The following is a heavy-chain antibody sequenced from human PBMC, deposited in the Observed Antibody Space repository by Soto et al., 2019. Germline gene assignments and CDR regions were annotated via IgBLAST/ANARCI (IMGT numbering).Heavy chain of an antibody. CDR1: GYTFTSYG. J-gene: IGHJ5*02. CDR2: ISAYNGNT. D-gene: IGHD3-22*01. CDR3: ARVAITMIVVVITPENWFDP. Sequence: ASVKVSCKASGYTFTSYGMSWVRQAPGQGLEWMGWISAYNGNTNYAQKLQGRVTMTTDTSTSTAYMEPRSLRSDDTAVYYCARVAITMIVVVITPENWFDPWGQGTLVTVSS. V-gene: IGHV1-18*01.